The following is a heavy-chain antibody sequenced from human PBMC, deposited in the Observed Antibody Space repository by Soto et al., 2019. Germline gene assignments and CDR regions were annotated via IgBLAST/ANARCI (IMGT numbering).Heavy chain of an antibody. CDR2: ISGYNGDT. J-gene: IGHJ5*02. CDR3: AKSFSSRSRGATGAGRNNGFDP. D-gene: IGHD1-1*01. V-gene: IGHV1-18*04. CDR1: GYTFSTFG. Sequence: ASVKVSCKSSGYTFSTFGIIWVRQAPGQGLEWLGWISGYNGDTNYAQKFQGRVSLSTDTSTSTAYMEVRSLRSDDTAIYYCAKSFSSRSRGATGAGRNNGFDPWGQGTWVTAS.